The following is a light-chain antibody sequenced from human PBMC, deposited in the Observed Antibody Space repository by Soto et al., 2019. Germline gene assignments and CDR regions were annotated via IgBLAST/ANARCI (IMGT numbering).Light chain of an antibody. CDR1: QSVRNN. CDR3: QQYNNWPPIT. V-gene: IGKV3-15*01. CDR2: YAS. Sequence: EIMMTQSPATLSVSPGERATLSCRASQSVRNNLAWYQHKPGQVPRLLIYYASTRATGIPARFSDSGSGTEFTLTISSLQSEDVAVYYCQQYNNWPPITFGQGTRLEIK. J-gene: IGKJ5*01.